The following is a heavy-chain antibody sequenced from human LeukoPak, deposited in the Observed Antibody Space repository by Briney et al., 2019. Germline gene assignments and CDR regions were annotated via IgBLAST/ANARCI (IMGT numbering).Heavy chain of an antibody. V-gene: IGHV3-7*03. D-gene: IGHD4-17*01. CDR1: GFTFSNFW. CDR3: AVVYGDYNPGAFDI. J-gene: IGHJ3*02. CDR2: IKQDGSER. Sequence: GGSLRLSCAASGFTFSNFWMDWVRQAPGKGLEWVANIKQDGSERYYVDSVKGRFTISRDNAKNSLYLQMNSLRAEDTAVYYCAVVYGDYNPGAFDIWGQGTMVTVSS.